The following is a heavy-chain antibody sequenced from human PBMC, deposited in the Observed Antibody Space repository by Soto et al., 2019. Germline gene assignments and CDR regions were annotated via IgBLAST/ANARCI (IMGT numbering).Heavy chain of an antibody. D-gene: IGHD3-16*02. Sequence: SGPTLVNPTQTLTLTCTFSGFSLSTSGMCVSWIRQPPGKALEWLARIDWDDDKYYSTSLKTRLTISKDTSKNQVVLTMTNMDPVDTATYYCARMSWGSYRYSFDYWGQGTLVTVSS. J-gene: IGHJ4*02. V-gene: IGHV2-70*11. CDR2: IDWDDDK. CDR1: GFSLSTSGMC. CDR3: ARMSWGSYRYSFDY.